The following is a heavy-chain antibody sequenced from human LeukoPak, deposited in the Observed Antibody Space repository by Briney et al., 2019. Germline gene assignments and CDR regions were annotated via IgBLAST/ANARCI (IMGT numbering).Heavy chain of an antibody. CDR3: ARHNGWLDY. CDR2: ISSSGSTI. V-gene: IGHV3-48*03. J-gene: IGHJ4*02. Sequence: GGSLRLSCAASGFTFSSFEMDWVRQAPGKGLEWVSYISSSGSTIHYADSVKGRFTISRDNAMNSLFLQMNSLRVDDTAVYYCARHNGWLDYWGLGTLVTVSS. CDR1: GFTFSSFE. D-gene: IGHD6-19*01.